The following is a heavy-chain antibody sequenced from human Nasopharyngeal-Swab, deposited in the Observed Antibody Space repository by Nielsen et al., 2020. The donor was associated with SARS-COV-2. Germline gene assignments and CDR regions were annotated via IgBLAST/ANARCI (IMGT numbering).Heavy chain of an antibody. CDR1: GGSFSGYY. J-gene: IGHJ4*02. D-gene: IGHD3-16*02. Sequence: SETLSLTCAVYGGSFSGYYWSWIRQPPGKGLEWIGEINHSGSTNYNPSLKSRVTISVDTSKNQFSLKLCSVTAADTAVYYCARALKSYDYWGQGTLVTVSS. CDR3: ARALKSYDY. V-gene: IGHV4-34*01. CDR2: INHSGST.